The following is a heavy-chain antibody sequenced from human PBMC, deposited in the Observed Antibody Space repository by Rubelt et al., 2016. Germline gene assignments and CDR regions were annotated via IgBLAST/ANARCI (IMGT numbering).Heavy chain of an antibody. J-gene: IGHJ4*02. CDR1: GFTFSSYG. D-gene: IGHD3-22*01. V-gene: IGHV3-33*01. CDR2: IWYDGSNK. Sequence: LVACGGGVVQPGRSLRLSCAASGFTFSSYGMHWVRQAPGKGLEWVAVIWYDGSNKYYADSVKCRFTISRDNSKNTLYLQMNSLRAEDTAVYYCTRRLPYDSSGYYYAFDYWGQGTLVTVSS. CDR3: TRRLPYDSSGYYYAFDY.